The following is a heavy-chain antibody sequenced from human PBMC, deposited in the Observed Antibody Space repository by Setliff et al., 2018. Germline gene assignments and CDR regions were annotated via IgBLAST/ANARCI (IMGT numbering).Heavy chain of an antibody. V-gene: IGHV1-18*01. CDR3: ARGQTLRHFDWPTAFDY. Sequence: ASVKVSCKASGCTFNNYGIIWVRQAPGQGPEWMGWISAYSGETNYAQIFQGRVTMTTDTPTSTAYMELRSLTSDDTAVYYCARGQTLRHFDWPTAFDYWGLGTLVTVSS. D-gene: IGHD3-9*01. CDR2: ISAYSGET. J-gene: IGHJ4*02. CDR1: GCTFNNYG.